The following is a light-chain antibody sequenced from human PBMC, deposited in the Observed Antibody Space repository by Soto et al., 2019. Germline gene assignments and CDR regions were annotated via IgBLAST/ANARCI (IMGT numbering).Light chain of an antibody. J-gene: IGKJ2*01. Sequence: DIQMTQSPSSLSASVGDRVTITCRASQSISSYINWYRQKPGKAPKLLIYAASSLQSGVPSRFSGSGSGTDFTLTISSLQPEDFATYYCQQSYSIPTFGQGTKLEIK. V-gene: IGKV1-39*01. CDR1: QSISSY. CDR2: AAS. CDR3: QQSYSIPT.